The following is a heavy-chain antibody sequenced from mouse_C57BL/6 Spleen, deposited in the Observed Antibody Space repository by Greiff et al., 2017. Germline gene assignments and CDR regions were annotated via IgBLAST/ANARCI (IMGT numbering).Heavy chain of an antibody. J-gene: IGHJ2*01. D-gene: IGHD2-3*01. Sequence: QVQLQQPGAELVMPGASVKLSCKASGYTFTSYWMHWVKQRPGQGLEWIGEIDPSDSYTNYNQKFKGKSTLTVDKSSSTAYMQLSSLTSEDSAVYYCARSAIYDGYYYLDYWGQCTTLTVSS. V-gene: IGHV1-69*01. CDR2: IDPSDSYT. CDR3: ARSAIYDGYYYLDY. CDR1: GYTFTSYW.